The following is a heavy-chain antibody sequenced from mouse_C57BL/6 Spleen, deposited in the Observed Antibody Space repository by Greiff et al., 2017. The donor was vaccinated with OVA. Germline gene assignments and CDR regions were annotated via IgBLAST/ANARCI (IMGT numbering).Heavy chain of an antibody. Sequence: VKLMESGAELVKPGASVKISCKASGYAFSSYWMNWVKQRPGKGLEWIGQIYPGDGDTNYNGKFKGKATLTADKSSSTAYMQLSSLTSEDSAVYFCYYDYDVNAMDYWGQGTSVTVSS. CDR1: GYAFSSYW. V-gene: IGHV1-80*01. CDR2: IYPGDGDT. J-gene: IGHJ4*01. D-gene: IGHD2-4*01. CDR3: YYDYDVNAMDY.